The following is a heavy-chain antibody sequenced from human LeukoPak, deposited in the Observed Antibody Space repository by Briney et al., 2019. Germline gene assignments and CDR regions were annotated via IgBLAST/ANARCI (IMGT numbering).Heavy chain of an antibody. CDR2: IYTSGST. CDR3: ASQTRPYGSGSYYYFDY. D-gene: IGHD3-10*01. V-gene: IGHV4-4*07. J-gene: IGHJ4*02. Sequence: SETLSLTCTVSGGSISSYYWGWIRQPAGKGLEWIGRIYTSGSTNYNPSLKSRVTMSVDTSKNQFSLKLSSVTAADTAVYYCASQTRPYGSGSYYYFDYWGQGTLVTVSS. CDR1: GGSISSYY.